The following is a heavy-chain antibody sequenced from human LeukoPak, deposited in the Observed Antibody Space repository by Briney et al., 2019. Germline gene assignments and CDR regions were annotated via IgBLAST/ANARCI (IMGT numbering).Heavy chain of an antibody. CDR1: GFTFSNYW. J-gene: IGHJ4*02. CDR2: ISGSGGST. CDR3: AKDPREGSSSWYGDFDY. D-gene: IGHD6-13*01. V-gene: IGHV3-23*01. Sequence: GGSLRLSCAASGFTFSNYWMHWVRQAPGKGLEWVSAISGSGGSTYYADSVKGRFTISRDNSKNTLYLQMNNLRAEDTAVYYCAKDPREGSSSWYGDFDYWGQGTLVTVSS.